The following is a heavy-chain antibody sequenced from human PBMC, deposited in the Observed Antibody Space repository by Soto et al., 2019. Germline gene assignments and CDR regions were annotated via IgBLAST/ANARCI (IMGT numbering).Heavy chain of an antibody. D-gene: IGHD2-21*01. Sequence: VGSLRLSCASSVCTFSSHAMNCVRHSPGKGLEWVSRISGGGFSTDYADSVKGRFTISRDNSKNTLYLQMNSLRAEDTAVYYCAKDRFNVVGNYTVFEAWGQGTLVSVSS. J-gene: IGHJ5*02. V-gene: IGHV3-23*01. CDR1: VCTFSSHA. CDR2: ISGGGFST. CDR3: AKDRFNVVGNYTVFEA.